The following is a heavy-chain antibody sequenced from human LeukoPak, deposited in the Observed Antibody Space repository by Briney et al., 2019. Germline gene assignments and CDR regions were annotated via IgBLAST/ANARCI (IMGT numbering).Heavy chain of an antibody. CDR2: ISSGGGST. Sequence: PGGSLRLSCAASGFTFSSYEMNWVRQAPGKGLEWLSYISSGGGSTYYADSVRGRFTISRDNAKYSLYLQMNSLRAEDTAVYYCARPRIWGFDYWGQGTLVTVSS. J-gene: IGHJ4*02. CDR3: ARPRIWGFDY. V-gene: IGHV3-48*03. D-gene: IGHD3-16*01. CDR1: GFTFSSYE.